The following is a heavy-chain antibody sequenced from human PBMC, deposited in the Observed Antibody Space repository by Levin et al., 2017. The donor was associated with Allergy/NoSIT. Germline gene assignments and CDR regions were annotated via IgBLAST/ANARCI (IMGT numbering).Heavy chain of an antibody. D-gene: IGHD4-23*01. V-gene: IGHV4-34*01. CDR1: GGSFSGYY. CDR2: INHSGST. J-gene: IGHJ4*02. Sequence: SETLSLTCAVYGGSFSGYYWSWIRQPPGKGLEWIGEINHSGSTNYNPSLKSRVTISVDTSKNQFSLKLSSVTAADTAVYYCARGGGNSKIPDYWGQGTLVTVSS. CDR3: ARGGGNSKIPDY.